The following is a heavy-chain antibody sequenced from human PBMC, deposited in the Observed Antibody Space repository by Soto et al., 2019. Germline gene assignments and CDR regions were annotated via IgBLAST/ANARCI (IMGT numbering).Heavy chain of an antibody. CDR1: GGSISSYY. Sequence: QVQLQESGPGLVKPSETLSLTCTVSGGSISSYYWSWIRQPPGKGLEWIGYIYYSGSTNYNPSLKRRVTISVDTSKNQFALELSSVTAADTAVYYCARRDGGNWYFDLWGRGTLVTVSS. V-gene: IGHV4-59*08. CDR2: IYYSGST. J-gene: IGHJ2*01. CDR3: ARRDGGNWYFDL.